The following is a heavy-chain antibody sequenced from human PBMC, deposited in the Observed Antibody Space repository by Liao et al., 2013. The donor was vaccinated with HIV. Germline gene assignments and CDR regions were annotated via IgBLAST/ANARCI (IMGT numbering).Heavy chain of an antibody. D-gene: IGHD2/OR15-2a*01. CDR2: INHSGST. CDR1: GGSFSGYY. J-gene: IGHJ4*02. V-gene: IGHV4-34*02. CDR3: ARAPGNRLFDF. Sequence: QVRLQQWGTGHVKPSETLSLTCAVYGGSFSGYYWSWIRQPPGKGLEWIGEINHSGSTNYNPSLKSRVTISLDTSKNQFSLKLSSVTAADTAVYYCARAPGNRLFDFWGQGTLVTVSS.